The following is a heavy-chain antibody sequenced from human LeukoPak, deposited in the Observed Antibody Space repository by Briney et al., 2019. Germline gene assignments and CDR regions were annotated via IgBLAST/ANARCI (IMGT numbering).Heavy chain of an antibody. J-gene: IGHJ5*02. CDR1: GDSINKYF. Sequence: SETLSLTCTVSGDSINKYFWSWIRQPPGKGLEWIGFIYYSGSTYYNPSLKSRVTIPVHRSKNQFSLKLTSMTAADTAVYYCARRDDYTRWFDPWGQGALVTVSS. V-gene: IGHV4-59*08. D-gene: IGHD4-11*01. CDR3: ARRDDYTRWFDP. CDR2: IYYSGST.